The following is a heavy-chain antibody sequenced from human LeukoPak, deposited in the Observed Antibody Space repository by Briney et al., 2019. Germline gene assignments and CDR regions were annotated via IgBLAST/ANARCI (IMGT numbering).Heavy chain of an antibody. D-gene: IGHD3-16*01. V-gene: IGHV1-69*13. J-gene: IGHJ6*02. CDR3: ARARMMSSFSGMDV. CDR2: IIPIFGTA. CDR1: GGTFSSYA. Sequence: GASVTVSCTASGGTFSSYAISWVRQAPGQGLEWMGGIIPIFGTANYAQKFQGRVTITADESTSTAYMELSSLRSEDTAVYYCARARMMSSFSGMDVWGQGTTVTVSS.